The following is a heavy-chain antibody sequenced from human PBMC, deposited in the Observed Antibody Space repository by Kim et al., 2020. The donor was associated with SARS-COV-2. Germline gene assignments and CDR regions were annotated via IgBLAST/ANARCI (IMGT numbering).Heavy chain of an antibody. D-gene: IGHD1-26*01. J-gene: IGHJ4*02. V-gene: IGHV5-51*01. Sequence: SPSCQGQVTISADKSLSTAYLQWSSLKASDTAMYYCARLYGGSSPYFDYWGQGTLVTVSS. CDR3: ARLYGGSSPYFDY.